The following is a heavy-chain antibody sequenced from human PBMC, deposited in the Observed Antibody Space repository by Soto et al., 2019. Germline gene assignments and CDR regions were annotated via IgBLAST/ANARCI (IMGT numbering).Heavy chain of an antibody. V-gene: IGHV3-23*01. J-gene: IGHJ6*02. CDR3: AKDQNLGGVEYYYYGMDV. Sequence: PGGSLRLSCAASGFTFSSYAMSWVRQAPGKGLGWVSAISGSGGSTYYADSVKGRFTISRDNSKNTLYLQMNSLRAEDTAVYYCAKDQNLGGVEYYYYGMDVWGQGNTVTVSS. D-gene: IGHD1-26*01. CDR2: ISGSGGST. CDR1: GFTFSSYA.